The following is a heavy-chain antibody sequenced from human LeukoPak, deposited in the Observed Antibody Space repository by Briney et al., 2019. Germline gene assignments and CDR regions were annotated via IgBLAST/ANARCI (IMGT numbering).Heavy chain of an antibody. CDR3: ARDFGTTGWHTFDY. D-gene: IGHD6-19*01. J-gene: IGHJ4*02. V-gene: IGHV6-1*01. CDR2: TYYRSKWYN. CDR1: GDSVSSKNGA. Sequence: SQTLSLTCVVSGDSVSSKNGAWNWIRQSPSRGLEWLGRTYYRSKWYNDYAESMEGRMTISQDTSKNQYSLHLNSVTPDDTAVYYCARDFGTTGWHTFDYWGQETLVTVSS.